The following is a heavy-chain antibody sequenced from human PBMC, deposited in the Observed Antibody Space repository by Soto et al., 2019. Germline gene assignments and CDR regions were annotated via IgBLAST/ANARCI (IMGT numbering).Heavy chain of an antibody. Sequence: SLKVSCKASRVAFSKFIVTWVRQAPGLGLEWVGGIIPIFGTANYAQKFQGRVTITADESTSTSYMEVNNLRSEDTAVYYCAKVRYSSPMGYYYGMDVWGQGTTVTVSS. J-gene: IGHJ6*02. CDR3: AKVRYSSPMGYYYGMDV. CDR2: IIPIFGTA. CDR1: RVAFSKFI. D-gene: IGHD6-19*01. V-gene: IGHV1-69*13.